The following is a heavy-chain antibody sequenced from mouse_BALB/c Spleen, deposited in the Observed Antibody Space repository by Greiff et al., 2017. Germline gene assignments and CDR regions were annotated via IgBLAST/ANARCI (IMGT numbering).Heavy chain of an antibody. CDR3: ARGIYYYGEDY. V-gene: IGHV1-54*01. Sequence: VQLQQSGAELVRPGTSVKVSCKASGYAFTNYLIEWVKQRPGQGLEWIGVINPGSGGTNYNEKFKGKATLTADKSSSTAYMQLSSLTSDDSAVYFCARGIYYYGEDYWGQGTSVTVSS. CDR1: GYAFTNYL. J-gene: IGHJ4*01. D-gene: IGHD1-1*01. CDR2: INPGSGGT.